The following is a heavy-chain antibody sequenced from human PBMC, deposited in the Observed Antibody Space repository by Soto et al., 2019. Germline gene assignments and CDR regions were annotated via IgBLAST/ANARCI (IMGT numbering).Heavy chain of an antibody. CDR1: GGSISSGDYY. D-gene: IGHD2-15*01. CDR2: IYYSGST. Sequence: TSETLSLTCTVSGGSISSGDYYWSWIRQPPGKGLEWIGYIYYSGSTYYNPSLKSRVTISVDTSKNQFSLKLSSVTAADTAVYYCAHRIKVSGGAAFDVWGQGIMVTVSS. CDR3: AHRIKVSGGAAFDV. V-gene: IGHV4-30-4*01. J-gene: IGHJ3*01.